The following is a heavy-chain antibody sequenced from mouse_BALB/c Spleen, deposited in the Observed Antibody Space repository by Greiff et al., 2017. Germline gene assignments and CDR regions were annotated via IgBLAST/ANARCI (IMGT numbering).Heavy chain of an antibody. CDR2: INPSTGYT. CDR3: ARDSTMIKNYYAMDY. D-gene: IGHD2-4*01. Sequence: VKLMESGAELAKPGASVKMSCKASGYTFTSYWMHWVKQRPGQGLEWIGYINPSTGYTEYNQKFKDKATLTADKSSSTAYMQLSSLTSEDSAVYYCARDSTMIKNYYAMDYWGQGTSVTVSS. CDR1: GYTFTSYW. J-gene: IGHJ4*01. V-gene: IGHV1-7*01.